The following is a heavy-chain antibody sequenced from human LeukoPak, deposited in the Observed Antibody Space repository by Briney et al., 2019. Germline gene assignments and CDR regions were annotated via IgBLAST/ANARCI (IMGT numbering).Heavy chain of an antibody. CDR1: GYTFTGYY. CDR2: INPDSGDT. V-gene: IGHV1-2*02. D-gene: IGHD1-20*01. Sequence: ASVKVSCEASGYTFTGYYMHWVRQAPGQGLEWMGWINPDSGDTNYAQKFQGRVTMTRDTSISTAYMELSRLRSDDTAVYYCARGDNWNGNYYYGMDVWGQGTTVTVSS. J-gene: IGHJ6*02. CDR3: ARGDNWNGNYYYGMDV.